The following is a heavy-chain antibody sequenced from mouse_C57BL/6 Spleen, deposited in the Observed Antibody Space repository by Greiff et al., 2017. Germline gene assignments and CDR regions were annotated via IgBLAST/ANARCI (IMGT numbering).Heavy chain of an antibody. Sequence: VKLQQSGPELVKPGASVKISCKASGYAFSSSWMNWVKQRPGKGLEWIGRIYPGDGDTNYNGKFKGKATLTADKSSSTAYMQLSSLTSEDSAVYVCARAGTSYAMDYWGQGTSVTVSS. CDR2: IYPGDGDT. J-gene: IGHJ4*01. V-gene: IGHV1-82*01. CDR3: ARAGTSYAMDY. CDR1: GYAFSSSW. D-gene: IGHD4-1*01.